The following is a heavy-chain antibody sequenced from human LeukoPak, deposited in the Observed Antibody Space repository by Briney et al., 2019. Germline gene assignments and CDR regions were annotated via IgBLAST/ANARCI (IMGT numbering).Heavy chain of an antibody. V-gene: IGHV3-43*01. Sequence: GGSLRLSCAASGFTFDDYTMHWVRQAPGKGLEWASLISWDGGSTYYADSVKGRFTISRDNSKNSLYLQMNSLRTEDTALYYCAKDISVAGTSGAFDIWGQGTMVTVSS. CDR2: ISWDGGST. CDR3: AKDISVAGTSGAFDI. D-gene: IGHD6-19*01. J-gene: IGHJ3*02. CDR1: GFTFDDYT.